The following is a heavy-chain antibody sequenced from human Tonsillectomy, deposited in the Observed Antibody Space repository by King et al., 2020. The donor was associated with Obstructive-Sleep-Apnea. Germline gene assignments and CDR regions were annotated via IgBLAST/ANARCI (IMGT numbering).Heavy chain of an antibody. J-gene: IGHJ3*02. Sequence: VQLVESGGGLVQPGRSLRLSCAASGFTFDDYAMHWVRQAPGKGLEWVSGISWNSGSIGYADSVKGRFTTSRDNAKNSLYLQMNSLRAEDTALYYCAKDIWYYYDSSGYDSAFDIWGQGTMVTVSS. CDR1: GFTFDDYA. CDR3: AKDIWYYYDSSGYDSAFDI. D-gene: IGHD3-22*01. CDR2: ISWNSGSI. V-gene: IGHV3-9*01.